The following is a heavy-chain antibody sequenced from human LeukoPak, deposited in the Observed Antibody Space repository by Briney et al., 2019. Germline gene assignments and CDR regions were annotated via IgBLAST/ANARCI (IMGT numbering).Heavy chain of an antibody. D-gene: IGHD3-22*01. J-gene: IGHJ4*02. V-gene: IGHV3-21*01. CDR2: ISSSSSYI. Sequence: GGSLRLSCAASGFTFSSYSMTWVRQAPGKGLEWVSSISSSSSYIYYADSVKGRFTISRDNAKNSLYLQMNSLRAEDTAVYYCARDADYYDSSGYADYWGQGTLVTVSS. CDR1: GFTFSSYS. CDR3: ARDADYYDSSGYADY.